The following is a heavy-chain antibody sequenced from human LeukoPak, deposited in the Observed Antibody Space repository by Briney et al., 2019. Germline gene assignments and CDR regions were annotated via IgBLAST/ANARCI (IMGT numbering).Heavy chain of an antibody. J-gene: IGHJ4*02. D-gene: IGHD3-3*01. CDR3: AKWDYDFWSGCPNY. V-gene: IGHV3-23*01. CDR2: ISGSGGST. CDR1: GFTFSSYA. Sequence: GGSLRLSCAASGFTFSSYAMSWVRQAPGKGPEWVSAISGSGGSTYYADSVKGRFTISRDNSKNTLYLQMNSLRAEDTAVYYCAKWDYDFWSGCPNYWGQGTLVTVSS.